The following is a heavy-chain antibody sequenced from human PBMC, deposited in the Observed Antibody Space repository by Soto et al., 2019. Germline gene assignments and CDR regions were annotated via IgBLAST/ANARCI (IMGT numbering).Heavy chain of an antibody. V-gene: IGHV3-73*01. CDR2: IRPKDYNYAT. CDR3: TPFYGADAAY. J-gene: IGHJ4*02. CDR1: GFTFSGSS. Sequence: EVPLVESGGDLVQPGGSLILSCAASGFTFSGSSLHWVRQASGKGLEWVGRIRPKDYNYATAYAASVKGRFTISRDDSKKTAYLQMNSLKTEDTAVYYCTPFYGADAAYWGQGTLVTVSS. D-gene: IGHD3-10*01.